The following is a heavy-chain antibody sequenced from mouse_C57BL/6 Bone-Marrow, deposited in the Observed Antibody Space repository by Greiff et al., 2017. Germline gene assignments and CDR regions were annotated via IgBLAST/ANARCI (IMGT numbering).Heavy chain of an antibody. V-gene: IGHV1-64*01. J-gene: IGHJ1*03. D-gene: IGHD1-1*01. CDR2: IHPNSGST. CDR1: GYPFTSYW. Sequence: QVQLQQPGAELVKPGASVKLSCKASGYPFTSYWMHWVKQRPGQGLEWIGMIHPNSGSTNYNEKFKSKATLTVDKSSSTAYMQLSSLTSEDSAVYYCARRYYYGSSFYWYFDVWGTGTTVTVSS. CDR3: ARRYYYGSSFYWYFDV.